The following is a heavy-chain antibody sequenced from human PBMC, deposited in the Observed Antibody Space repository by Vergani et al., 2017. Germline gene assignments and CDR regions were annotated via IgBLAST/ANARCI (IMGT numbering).Heavy chain of an antibody. V-gene: IGHV3-23*01. CDR3: AKSNGGYSYGPWDY. Sequence: EVQLLDSGGGLVQPGGSLRLSCAAPGFPFSHYALRWVRPAPGKGREWVSTVLVGGGSSSYADSVKGRFTISRDNSRTTLYLQMNSLRAEATAVYYCAKSNGGYSYGPWDYWGQGTLVTVSS. J-gene: IGHJ4*02. D-gene: IGHD5-18*01. CDR2: VLVGGGSS. CDR1: GFPFSHYA.